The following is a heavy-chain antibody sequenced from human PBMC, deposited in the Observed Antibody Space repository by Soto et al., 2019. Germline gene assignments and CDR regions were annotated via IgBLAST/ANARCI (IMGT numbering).Heavy chain of an antibody. CDR1: GGSFSGYY. CDR3: AREASEEGIRLGTSDY. V-gene: IGHV4-34*01. Sequence: QVQLKQWGAGLLKPSETLSLTCSVYGGSFSGYYWSWIRQPPGKGLEWIGEINHSVSTNYNPSLKSRVTISVDTSKNQFSLNLSSVTAADTAVYYYAREASEEGIRLGTSDYCGQRTIATLSS. J-gene: IGHJ4*02. D-gene: IGHD5-12*01. CDR2: INHSVST.